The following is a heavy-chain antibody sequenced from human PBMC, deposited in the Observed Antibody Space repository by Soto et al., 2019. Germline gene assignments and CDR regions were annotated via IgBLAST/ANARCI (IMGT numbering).Heavy chain of an antibody. V-gene: IGHV3-7*01. Sequence: EVQLVESGGGLVQPGGSLRLSCAASGFTFSSYWMSWVRQAPGKGLEWVANIKQDGSEKYYVDSVKGRFTISRYNAKNSLYLQMNSLRAEDTAVYYCARDSGSYTRGFYYYGMDVWGQGTTVTVSS. CDR2: IKQDGSEK. J-gene: IGHJ6*02. CDR1: GFTFSSYW. D-gene: IGHD1-26*01. CDR3: ARDSGSYTRGFYYYGMDV.